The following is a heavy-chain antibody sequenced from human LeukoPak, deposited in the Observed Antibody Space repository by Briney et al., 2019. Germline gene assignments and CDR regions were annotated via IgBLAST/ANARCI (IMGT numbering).Heavy chain of an antibody. CDR2: IYYSGST. J-gene: IGHJ3*02. Sequence: SETLSLTCTVSGGSISSYYWSWIRQPPGKGLEWIGYIYYSGSTNYNPSLKSRVTISVDTSKNQFSLKLSSVTAADTAVYYCATNYDLNAFDIWGQGTMVTVSS. D-gene: IGHD3-3*01. CDR1: GGSISSYY. CDR3: ATNYDLNAFDI. V-gene: IGHV4-59*12.